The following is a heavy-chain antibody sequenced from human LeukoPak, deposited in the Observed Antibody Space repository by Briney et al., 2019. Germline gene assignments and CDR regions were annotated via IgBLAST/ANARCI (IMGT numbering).Heavy chain of an antibody. V-gene: IGHV4-34*01. CDR1: GGSFSGYY. D-gene: IGHD6-13*01. CDR3: ARGQEAAAVYYFDY. Sequence: LETLSLTCAVYGGSFSGYYWSWIRQPPGKGLEWIGEINHSGSTNYNPSLKSRVTISVDTSKNQFSLKLSSVTAADTAVYYCARGQEAAAVYYFDYWGQGTLVTVSS. J-gene: IGHJ4*02. CDR2: INHSGST.